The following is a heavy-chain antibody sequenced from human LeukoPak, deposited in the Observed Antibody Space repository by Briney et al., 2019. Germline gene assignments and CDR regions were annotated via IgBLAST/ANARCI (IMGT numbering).Heavy chain of an antibody. J-gene: IGHJ5*02. CDR3: ARAEVYSSSWYGENWFDP. Sequence: GESLKISCKGSGYSFTSYWIGCVRQMPGKRLECLGIIYPGDSDTRYSPSFQGQVTISADKSISTAYLQWSSLKASDTAMYYCARAEVYSSSWYGENWFDPWGQGTLVTVSS. CDR1: GYSFTSYW. D-gene: IGHD6-13*01. V-gene: IGHV5-51*01. CDR2: IYPGDSDT.